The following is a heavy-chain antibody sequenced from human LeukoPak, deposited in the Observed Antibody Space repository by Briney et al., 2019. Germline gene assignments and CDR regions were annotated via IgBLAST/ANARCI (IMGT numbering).Heavy chain of an antibody. Sequence: SETLSLTCAVYGGSFSGYYWSWIRQPPGKGLEWIGEINHSGSTNYKPSLKSRVTISVDTSKNQFSLKLSSVTAADTAVYYCARRLRPGSHYFDYWGQGTLVTVSS. CDR3: ARRLRPGSHYFDY. D-gene: IGHD4-17*01. CDR2: INHSGST. CDR1: GGSFSGYY. V-gene: IGHV4-34*01. J-gene: IGHJ4*02.